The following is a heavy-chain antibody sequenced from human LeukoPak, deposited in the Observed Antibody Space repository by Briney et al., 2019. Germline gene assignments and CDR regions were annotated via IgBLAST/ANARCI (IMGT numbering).Heavy chain of an antibody. Sequence: GGSLRLSCAASGFTFSSYSMNWVRQAPGKGLEWVSSISSSSSYIYYADSVKGRFTISRDNAKNSLYLQMNSLRAEDTAVYYCARGSTLTGWNWFDPWGQGTLVTVSS. CDR1: GFTFSSYS. CDR2: ISSSSSYI. D-gene: IGHD3-9*01. CDR3: ARGSTLTGWNWFDP. V-gene: IGHV3-21*01. J-gene: IGHJ5*02.